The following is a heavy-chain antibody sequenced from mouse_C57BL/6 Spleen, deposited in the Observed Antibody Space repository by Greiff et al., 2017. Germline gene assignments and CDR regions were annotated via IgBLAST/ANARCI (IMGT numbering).Heavy chain of an antibody. CDR1: GYAFSSYW. CDR2: IYPGDGDT. Sequence: QVQLKQSGAELVKPGASVKISCKASGYAFSSYWMNWVKQRPGKGLEWIGQIYPGDGDTNYNGKSKGKATLTADKSSSTAYMQLSSLTSEDSAVYFCARSGSFYYDFDYWGQGTTLTVSS. D-gene: IGHD2-4*01. V-gene: IGHV1-80*01. CDR3: ARSGSFYYDFDY. J-gene: IGHJ2*01.